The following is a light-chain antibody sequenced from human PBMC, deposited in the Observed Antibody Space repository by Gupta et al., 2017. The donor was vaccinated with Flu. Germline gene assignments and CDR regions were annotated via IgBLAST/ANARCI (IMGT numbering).Light chain of an antibody. CDR1: SSDVGGYNY. CDR3: SSYTSSNSLE. CDR2: GVS. V-gene: IGLV2-14*01. J-gene: IGLJ3*02. Sequence: QSALTQPASVSGSPGESITISCTGTSSDVGGYNYVSWYQHHHGKAPKLMIYGVSNRPSGVSNRFSGSKSGNTASLTISGLQSEDEADYYCSSYTSSNSLEFGGGTKLTVL.